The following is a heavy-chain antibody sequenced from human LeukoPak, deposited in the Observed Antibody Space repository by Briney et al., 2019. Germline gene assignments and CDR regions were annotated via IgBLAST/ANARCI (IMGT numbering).Heavy chain of an antibody. D-gene: IGHD3-10*01. CDR1: GGSISSSSYY. CDR2: IYYSGST. J-gene: IGHJ4*02. Sequence: SETLSLTCTVSGGSISSSSYYWGWIRQPPGKGLEWIGSIYYSGSTYYNPSLKSRVTISVDTSKNQFSLKLTSVTAADTAVYYCARHAPSGGYFDYWGQGTLVTVSS. CDR3: ARHAPSGGYFDY. V-gene: IGHV4-39*01.